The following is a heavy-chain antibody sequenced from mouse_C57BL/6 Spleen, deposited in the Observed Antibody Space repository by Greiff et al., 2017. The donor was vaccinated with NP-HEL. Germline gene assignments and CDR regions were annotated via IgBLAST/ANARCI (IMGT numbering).Heavy chain of an antibody. CDR1: GYTFTSYW. CDR3: ARVELRSNYHSAMDY. J-gene: IGHJ4*01. V-gene: IGHV1-64*01. Sequence: QVQLKQPGAELVKPGASVKLSCKASGYTFTSYWMHWVKQRPGQGLEWIGMIHPNSGSTNYNEKFKSKATLTVDKSSSTAYMQLSLLTSEDSAVYYCARVELRSNYHSAMDYWGQGTSVTVSS. CDR2: IHPNSGST. D-gene: IGHD2-5*01.